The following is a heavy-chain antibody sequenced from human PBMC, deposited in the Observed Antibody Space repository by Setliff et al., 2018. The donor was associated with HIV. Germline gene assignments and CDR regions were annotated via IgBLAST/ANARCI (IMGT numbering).Heavy chain of an antibody. V-gene: IGHV1-18*01. Sequence: GASVKVSCKASGYTFTSFGINWVRQAPGQGLEWMGWISANNGNTNYAQRLHDRVTMTTDTSTSTVYMELRSLRSDDTAVYYCARVGPTTAWRAYWFDPWGQGTLVTVSS. CDR2: ISANNGNT. CDR1: GYTFTSFG. CDR3: ARVGPTTAWRAYWFDP. D-gene: IGHD4-17*01. J-gene: IGHJ5*02.